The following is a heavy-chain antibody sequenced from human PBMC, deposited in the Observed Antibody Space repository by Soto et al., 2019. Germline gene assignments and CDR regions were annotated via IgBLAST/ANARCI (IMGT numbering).Heavy chain of an antibody. D-gene: IGHD3-22*01. V-gene: IGHV3-73*01. CDR2: IRSKANSYAT. Sequence: LRLSCAASGFTFSGSAMHWVRQASGKGLEWVGRIRSKANSYATAYAASVKGRFTISRDDSKNTAYLQMNSLKTEDTAVHYCTTQVDYYDSSGYYYRHYWGQGTLVTVSS. CDR1: GFTFSGSA. J-gene: IGHJ4*02. CDR3: TTQVDYYDSSGYYYRHY.